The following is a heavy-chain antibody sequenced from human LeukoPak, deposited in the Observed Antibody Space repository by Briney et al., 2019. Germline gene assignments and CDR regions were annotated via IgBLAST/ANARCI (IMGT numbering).Heavy chain of an antibody. V-gene: IGHV4-34*01. D-gene: IGHD6-19*01. CDR3: ARERGSGWYGDYYYGMDV. J-gene: IGHJ6*02. CDR1: GGSFSGYY. CDR2: INHSGST. Sequence: KPSETLSLTCAVYGGSFSGYYWSWIRQPPGKGLEWIGEINHSGSTNYNPSLKSRVTISVDTSKNQFSLKLSSVTAADTAVYYCARERGSGWYGDYYYGMDVWGQGTTVTVSS.